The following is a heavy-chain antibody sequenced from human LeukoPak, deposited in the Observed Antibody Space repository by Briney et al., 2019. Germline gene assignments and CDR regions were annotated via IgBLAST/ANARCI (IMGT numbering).Heavy chain of an antibody. Sequence: SQTLSLTCGVSGGFISSGPFSWSWIRQPPGKGLEWIGHIYHTGTTYYNPPLKSRVTISMYRSKNQISLKLNSVTAADTAVYYCARSQDGDYPFFDYWGQGTLVSVSS. J-gene: IGHJ4*02. CDR2: IYHTGTT. CDR3: ARSQDGDYPFFDY. CDR1: GGFISSGPFS. D-gene: IGHD4-17*01. V-gene: IGHV4-30-2*01.